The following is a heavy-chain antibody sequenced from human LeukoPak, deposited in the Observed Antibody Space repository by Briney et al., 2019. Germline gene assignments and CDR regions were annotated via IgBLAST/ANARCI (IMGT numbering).Heavy chain of an antibody. V-gene: IGHV3-30*02. D-gene: IGHD3-10*01. J-gene: IGHJ6*03. CDR1: GFTFSSYW. CDR2: IRHDGSHK. Sequence: GGSLRLSCAASGFTFSSYWMHWVRQAPGKGLEWVTFIRHDGSHKHDADSVKGRFTISRDNSKSTLYLQMNSLRTEDTAVYYCAKDRGGSFYYFMDVWGKGTTVTISS. CDR3: AKDRGGSFYYFMDV.